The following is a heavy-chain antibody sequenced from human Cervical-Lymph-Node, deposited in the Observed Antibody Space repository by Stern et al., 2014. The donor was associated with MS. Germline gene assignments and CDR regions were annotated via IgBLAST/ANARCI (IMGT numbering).Heavy chain of an antibody. CDR1: GFSFSDFY. V-gene: IGHV3-72*01. CDR3: SRDSSGDY. CDR2: SRNKAKSYTT. J-gene: IGHJ4*02. Sequence: EVHLVESGGGLVQPGGSLRLSCAASGFSFSDFYMDWVRQAPGKGLEWVGRSRNKAKSYTTDYAASVKGRFTISRDDSKNSLYLQMNSLKTGDTAVYYCSRDSSGDYWGPGTLVTVSS.